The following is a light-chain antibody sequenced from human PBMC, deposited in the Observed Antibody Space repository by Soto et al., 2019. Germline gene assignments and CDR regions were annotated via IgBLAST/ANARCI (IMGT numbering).Light chain of an antibody. V-gene: IGKV3-11*01. J-gene: IGKJ5*01. Sequence: EIVLTQSPATLSSSPGETATLSCRASQYVGTRLAWYQQRPGQPPRLLIFDSSNRATGVPVRFSGSGSGTVFTLTIGSLEPEDSAVYYCQQRKNWPPITFGQGTRLEIK. CDR1: QYVGTR. CDR2: DSS. CDR3: QQRKNWPPIT.